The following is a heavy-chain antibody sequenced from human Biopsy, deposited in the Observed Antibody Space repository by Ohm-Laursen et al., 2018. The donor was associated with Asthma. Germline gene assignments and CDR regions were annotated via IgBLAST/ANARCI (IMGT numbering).Heavy chain of an antibody. CDR3: AKGEWELLEANFDY. V-gene: IGHV3-9*01. CDR1: GFTFDDYA. D-gene: IGHD1-26*01. Sequence: SLRLSCAASGFTFDDYAMHWVRQAPGKGLERVSGISWNSGSIGYADSVKGRFTISRDNAKNSLYLQMNSLRAEDTALYYCAKGEWELLEANFDYWGQGTLVTVSS. J-gene: IGHJ4*02. CDR2: ISWNSGSI.